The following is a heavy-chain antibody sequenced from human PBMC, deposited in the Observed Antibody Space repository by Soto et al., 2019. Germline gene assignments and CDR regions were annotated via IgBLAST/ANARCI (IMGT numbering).Heavy chain of an antibody. CDR1: GGSINSDY. CDR3: ERMRGLVEIAPYFDH. CDR2: ISYRGKT. D-gene: IGHD2-21*01. Sequence: QVQLHESGPGLVKPSETLSLTCTVSGGSINSDYWTWIRQPPGKGLDWIAYISYRGKTNYNPSLKSSFNISIDMYKNQFSLKLSSVTAAATAVYSCERMRGLVEIAPYFDHWGQGILVTVSS. V-gene: IGHV4-59*01. J-gene: IGHJ4*02.